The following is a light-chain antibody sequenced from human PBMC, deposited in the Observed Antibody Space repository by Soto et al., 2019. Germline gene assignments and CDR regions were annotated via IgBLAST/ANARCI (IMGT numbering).Light chain of an antibody. Sequence: QSVLAQPPSVAGAPGQRVTISCTGSSSNIGAGNDVHWYQQLLGTTPRLLIYANNRRPSGVPDRFSGSRSGTSASLAITGLQTEDEADYYCQSYDGSRSVVVFGGGTKLTVL. CDR2: ANN. J-gene: IGLJ2*01. CDR3: QSYDGSRSVVV. V-gene: IGLV1-40*01. CDR1: SSNIGAGND.